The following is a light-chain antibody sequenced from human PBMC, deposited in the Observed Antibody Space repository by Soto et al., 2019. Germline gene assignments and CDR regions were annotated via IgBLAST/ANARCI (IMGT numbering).Light chain of an antibody. V-gene: IGKV1-5*01. CDR2: DAS. CDR1: QGLDRW. J-gene: IGKJ1*01. Sequence: DIKMNISPSTVSASVEDRVTITCRASQGLDRWVAWYQQKPGKAPKLLIYDASSLESGVPSRFSGSGSGTEFTLTISSLQPDDFATYYCQQYNSYSWTFGQGTKVDIK. CDR3: QQYNSYSWT.